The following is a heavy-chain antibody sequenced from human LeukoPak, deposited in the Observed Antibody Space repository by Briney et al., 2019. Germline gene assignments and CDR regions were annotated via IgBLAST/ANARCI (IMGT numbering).Heavy chain of an antibody. CDR1: GFTFGDYY. J-gene: IGHJ4*02. CDR2: ISNSGSTT. D-gene: IGHD3-16*01. V-gene: IGHV3-11*01. CDR3: ARDLMINYCDF. Sequence: GGSLRLSCVASGFTFGDYYMSWIRQLPGKGLEWLSYISNSGSTTYYVDSVKGRFTISRDNAKNSLYLQMNSLRAEDTAVYYCARDLMINYCDFWGQGTLVTVSS.